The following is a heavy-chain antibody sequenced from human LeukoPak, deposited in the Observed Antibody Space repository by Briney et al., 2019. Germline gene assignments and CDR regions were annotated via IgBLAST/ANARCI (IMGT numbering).Heavy chain of an antibody. CDR3: ARDGFHNSGYYYDY. J-gene: IGHJ4*02. CDR1: GYTFTGYY. D-gene: IGHD3-22*01. V-gene: IGHV1-2*02. Sequence: APVKVSCKASGYTFTGYYMHWVRQAPGQGLEWMGWINPNSGGTNYAQKLQGRVTMTTDTSTSTAYMELRSLRSDDTAVYYCARDGFHNSGYYYDYWGQGTLVTVSS. CDR2: INPNSGGT.